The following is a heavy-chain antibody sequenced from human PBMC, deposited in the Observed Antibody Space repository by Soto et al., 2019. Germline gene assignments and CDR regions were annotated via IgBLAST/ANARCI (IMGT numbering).Heavy chain of an antibody. CDR2: ISHDGINK. V-gene: IGHV3-30-3*01. D-gene: IGHD6-19*01. J-gene: IGHJ5*02. CDR3: ARDMYSSDYFVKWFEP. Sequence: QVRLVESGGGVVQPGRSLRLSCTASGFSFSSYAMYWFRQPPGKGLEWVAVISHDGINKHYADSVKGRVTVSRDNSNHSLDLQLNSLRGEDTAMDYSARDMYSSDYFVKWFEPWGQGTLVTVSS. CDR1: GFSFSSYA.